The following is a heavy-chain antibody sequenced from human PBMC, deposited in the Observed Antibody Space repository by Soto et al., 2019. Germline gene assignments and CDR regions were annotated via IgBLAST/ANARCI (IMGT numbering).Heavy chain of an antibody. CDR2: ISGSGGST. D-gene: IGHD3-22*01. CDR1: GFTFSSYA. V-gene: IGHV3-23*01. J-gene: IGHJ4*02. Sequence: GGSLRLSCAASGFTFSSYAMSWVRQAPGKGLEWVSAISGSGGSTYYADSVKGRFTIPRDNSKNTLYLQMNSLRAEDTAVYYCAKGLIVVVNLFDYWGQGTLVTVSS. CDR3: AKGLIVVVNLFDY.